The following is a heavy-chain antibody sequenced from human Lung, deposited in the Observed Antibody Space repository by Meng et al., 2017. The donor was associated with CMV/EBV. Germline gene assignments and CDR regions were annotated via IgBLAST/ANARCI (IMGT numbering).Heavy chain of an antibody. Sequence: SVKVSCKASGGTFSSYAISWVRQAPGQGLEWMGGIIPIFGTANYAQKFQGRVTITTDESTSTAYMELSSLRSEDTAVYYCARSPEFYQLLPGPYYYYGREVCXQG. CDR2: IIPIFGTA. D-gene: IGHD2-2*01. CDR3: ARSPEFYQLLPGPYYYYGREV. J-gene: IGHJ6*01. CDR1: GGTFSSYA. V-gene: IGHV1-69*05.